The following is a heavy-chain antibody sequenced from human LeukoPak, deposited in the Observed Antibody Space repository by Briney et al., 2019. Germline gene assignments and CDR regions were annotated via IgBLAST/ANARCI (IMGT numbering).Heavy chain of an antibody. CDR2: IYWDDDK. CDR3: AHSWDYYGSGSYYNHYFDY. J-gene: IGHJ4*02. CDR1: GFSLSTSGVG. V-gene: IGHV2-5*02. Sequence: SGPTLVKPTQTLTLTCTFSGFSLSTSGVGVGWIRQPPGKALEWLALIYWDDDKRYSPSLKSTLTITKDTSKNQVVLTMTNMDPVDTPTYYCAHSWDYYGSGSYYNHYFDYWGQGTLVTVSS. D-gene: IGHD3-10*01.